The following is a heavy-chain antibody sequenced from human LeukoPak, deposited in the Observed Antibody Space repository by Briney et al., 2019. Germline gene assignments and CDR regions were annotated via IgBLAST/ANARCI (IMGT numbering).Heavy chain of an antibody. J-gene: IGHJ4*02. CDR3: ARKGTVGPFDY. Sequence: ASVKVSCKASGYTFTSYYMHWVRQAPGQGLEWMGIINPSGGSTSYAQKFQGRVTMTRDTTTSTVYMELSSLRSEDTAVYYCARKGTVGPFDYWGQGTLVTVSS. CDR2: INPSGGST. CDR1: GYTFTSYY. V-gene: IGHV1-46*01. D-gene: IGHD3/OR15-3a*01.